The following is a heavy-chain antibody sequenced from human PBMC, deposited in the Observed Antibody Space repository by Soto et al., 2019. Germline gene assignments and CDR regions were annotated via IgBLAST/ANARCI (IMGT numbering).Heavy chain of an antibody. J-gene: IGHJ5*02. CDR2: IYWDDDK. Sequence: SGPTLVNPTQTLTLTCTFSGFSLSTSGVGVGWIRQPPGKALEWLALIYWDDDKRYSLSLKSRLTITKDTSKNQVVLTMTNMDPVDTATYYCAHRPRGYSSSWYVGSWGQGTLVTVSS. CDR1: GFSLSTSGVG. CDR3: AHRPRGYSSSWYVGS. V-gene: IGHV2-5*02. D-gene: IGHD6-13*01.